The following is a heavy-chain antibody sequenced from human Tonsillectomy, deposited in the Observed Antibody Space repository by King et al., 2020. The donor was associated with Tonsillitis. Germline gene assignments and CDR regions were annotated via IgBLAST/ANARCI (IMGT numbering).Heavy chain of an antibody. J-gene: IGHJ5*02. CDR3: ARDYYGSGSIFFDP. V-gene: IGHV1-2*02. D-gene: IGHD3-10*01. Sequence: QLVQSGAEVKKPGASVKVSCKASGYTFTGYYMHWVRQAPGQGLEWMGWFNPNSGGTNYAQKFQGRVTITRDTSISTAYMEVSRLRSDDTAVYYCARDYYGSGSIFFDPWGQGTLVTVSS. CDR1: GYTFTGYY. CDR2: FNPNSGGT.